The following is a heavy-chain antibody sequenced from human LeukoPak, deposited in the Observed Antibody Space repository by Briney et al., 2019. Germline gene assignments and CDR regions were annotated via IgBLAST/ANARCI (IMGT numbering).Heavy chain of an antibody. D-gene: IGHD2/OR15-2a*01. J-gene: IGHJ4*02. CDR2: ISYDGSNK. Sequence: PGRSLRLSCAASGFTFSSYAMHWVRQAPGKGLEWVAVISYDGSNKYYADSVKGRFTISRDNSKNTLYLQMNSLRAEDTAVYYCARDVGLRSAPRYWGQGTLVTVSS. V-gene: IGHV3-30-3*01. CDR1: GFTFSSYA. CDR3: ARDVGLRSAPRY.